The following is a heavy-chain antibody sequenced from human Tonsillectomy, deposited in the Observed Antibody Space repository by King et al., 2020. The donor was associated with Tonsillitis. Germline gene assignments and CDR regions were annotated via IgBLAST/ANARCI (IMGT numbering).Heavy chain of an antibody. V-gene: IGHV3-33*08. J-gene: IGHJ4*02. Sequence: QVQLEESGGGVVQPGRSLRLSCAASGFTFSNYGMHWVRQAPGKGLEWVTTIWYDGSNKYYADSVKGRLTISRDNSKNTLYLQMNSLRAEDTAVYYCARGGDDYGDYATNWAFDSWGQGTLVTVSA. CDR1: GFTFSNYG. CDR3: ARGGDDYGDYATNWAFDS. CDR2: IWYDGSNK. D-gene: IGHD4-17*01.